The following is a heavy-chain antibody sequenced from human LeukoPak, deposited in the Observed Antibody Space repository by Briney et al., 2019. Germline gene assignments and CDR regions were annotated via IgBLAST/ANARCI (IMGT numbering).Heavy chain of an antibody. CDR1: GFTFDDYA. V-gene: IGHV3-9*01. CDR3: AKTSYKAGADY. J-gene: IGHJ4*02. D-gene: IGHD1-14*01. CDR2: ISWNSGSI. Sequence: GGSLRLSCAASGFTFDDYAMHWVRQAPGKGLEWVSGISWNSGSIGYADSVKGRFTISRDDAKNSLYLQMNSLRAEDTALYYCAKTSYKAGADYWGQGTLVTVSS.